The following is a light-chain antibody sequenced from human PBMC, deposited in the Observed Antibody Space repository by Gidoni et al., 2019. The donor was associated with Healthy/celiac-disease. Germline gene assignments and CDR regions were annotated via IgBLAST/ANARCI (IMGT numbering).Light chain of an antibody. CDR3: QQYDNLPWT. J-gene: IGKJ1*01. Sequence: DIQMTQSPSSLSASVGDRVTITCQASQDISNYLNWYQQKSGKDPKLLIYDASNLETGVPSRFSVSGSWTDFTFTISSLQPEDIATYYCQQYDNLPWTFGQGTKVEIK. V-gene: IGKV1-33*01. CDR2: DAS. CDR1: QDISNY.